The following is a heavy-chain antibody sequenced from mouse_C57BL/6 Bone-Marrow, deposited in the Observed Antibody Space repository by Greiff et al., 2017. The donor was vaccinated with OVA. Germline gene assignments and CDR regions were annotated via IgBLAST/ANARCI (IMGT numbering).Heavy chain of an antibody. CDR2: IWRGGNT. J-gene: IGHJ4*01. Sequence: VQLQQSGPGLVQPSQSLSITCTVSGFSLTSYGVHWVRQSPGKGLEWLGVIWRGGNTDYTAAFMSILSLTKDNSNSQVFCKMNSLQADDTAIYYCAKTGPRDAMDYWGQGTSVTVSS. CDR1: GFSLTSYG. CDR3: AKTGPRDAMDY. V-gene: IGHV2-5*01.